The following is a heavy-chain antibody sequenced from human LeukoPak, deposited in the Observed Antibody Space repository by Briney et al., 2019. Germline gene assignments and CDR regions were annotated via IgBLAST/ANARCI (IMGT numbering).Heavy chain of an antibody. CDR2: IYYSGNT. J-gene: IGHJ4*02. V-gene: IGHV4-31*03. Sequence: SETLSLTCTVSGDSFSSGGYYWSWLRQRPGVGLEWIGYIYYSGNTYYTPSLKSRVTISLDTSKNQFSLKLSFVTAADTAVYYCAKYDYYDSSGYFYAGDWGQGTLVTVSS. CDR3: AKYDYYDSSGYFYAGD. D-gene: IGHD3-22*01. CDR1: GDSFSSGGYY.